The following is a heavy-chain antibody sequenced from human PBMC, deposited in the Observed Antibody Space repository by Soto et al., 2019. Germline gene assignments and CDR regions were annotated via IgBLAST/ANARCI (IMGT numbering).Heavy chain of an antibody. D-gene: IGHD2-15*01. CDR1: GFTFSSYS. CDR3: ARDKGRSPLDY. Sequence: EVQLVESGGGLVQPGGSLRLSCAPSGFTFSSYSMNWVRQAPGKGLEWVSYISNSSSTIYYADSVKGRFTISRDNAKNSLYLQMNSLRAEDTAVYYCARDKGRSPLDYWGQGTLVTVSS. V-gene: IGHV3-48*01. J-gene: IGHJ4*02. CDR2: ISNSSSTI.